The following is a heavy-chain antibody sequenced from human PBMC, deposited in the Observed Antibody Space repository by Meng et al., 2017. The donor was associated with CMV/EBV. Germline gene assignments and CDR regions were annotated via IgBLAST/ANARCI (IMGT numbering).Heavy chain of an antibody. D-gene: IGHD3-22*01. J-gene: IGHJ6*02. Sequence: KVSCKGSGYSFTSYWIGWVRQMPGKGLEWMGIIYPGDSDTRYSPSFQGQVTISADKSISTAYLQWSSLKASDTAMYYCARARRRVIKGYGMDVWGQGTTVTVSS. CDR3: ARARRRVIKGYGMDV. CDR2: IYPGDSDT. V-gene: IGHV5-51*01. CDR1: GYSFTSYW.